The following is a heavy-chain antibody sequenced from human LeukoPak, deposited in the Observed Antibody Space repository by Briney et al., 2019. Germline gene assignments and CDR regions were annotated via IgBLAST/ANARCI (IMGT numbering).Heavy chain of an antibody. CDR1: GGSISSYY. CDR3: VRGGIVGTTARIPLFDY. CDR2: IYYSGST. D-gene: IGHD1-26*01. Sequence: SETLSLTCTVSGGSISSYYWSWVRQPPGKGPEWIRYIYYSGSTNYNPSLKSRVTMSVATSKNQFSLKLSSVTAADTAVYYCVRGGIVGTTARIPLFDYWGQGTLVTVSS. V-gene: IGHV4-59*01. J-gene: IGHJ4*02.